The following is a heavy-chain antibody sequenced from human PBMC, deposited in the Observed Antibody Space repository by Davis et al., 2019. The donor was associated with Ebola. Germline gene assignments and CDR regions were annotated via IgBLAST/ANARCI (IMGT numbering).Heavy chain of an antibody. Sequence: PSETLSLTCAVYGGAFSGYYWSWIRQPPGKGLEWIGEINNSGSTNNNPSLKSRVTISVDTSKYQLSLNLSSVTAADTAVYYCARGRYCTRTTCYLWFDPWGQGTLVTVSS. J-gene: IGHJ5*02. V-gene: IGHV4-34*01. D-gene: IGHD2-2*01. CDR3: ARGRYCTRTTCYLWFDP. CDR1: GGAFSGYY. CDR2: INNSGST.